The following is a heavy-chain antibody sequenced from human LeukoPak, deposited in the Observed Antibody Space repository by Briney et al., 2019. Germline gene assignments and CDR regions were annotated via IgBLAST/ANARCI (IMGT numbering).Heavy chain of an antibody. D-gene: IGHD3-10*01. V-gene: IGHV3-11*01. J-gene: IGHJ4*02. CDR1: GFTFSDYY. CDR2: ISSSGSTI. Sequence: GGSLRLSCAASGFTFSDYYMSWIRQAPGKGLEWVSYISSSGSTIYYADSVKGRFTISRDNAKNSLYLQMNSLRAEDTAVYYCARDAEIYYGSPYFDYWGQGTLVTVSS. CDR3: ARDAEIYYGSPYFDY.